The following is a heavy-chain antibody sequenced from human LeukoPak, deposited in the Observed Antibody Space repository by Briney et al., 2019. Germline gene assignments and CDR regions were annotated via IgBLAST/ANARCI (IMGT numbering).Heavy chain of an antibody. V-gene: IGHV3-23*01. J-gene: IGHJ5*02. Sequence: PGGSLRLSCAASGFTVSSNYMSWVRQAPGKGLEWVSAISGSGGSTYYADSVKGRFTISRDNSKNTLYLQMNSLRAEDTAVYYCARVLDYRSSRGWFDPWGQGTLVTVSS. CDR3: ARVLDYRSSRGWFDP. CDR1: GFTVSSNY. CDR2: ISGSGGST. D-gene: IGHD3-10*01.